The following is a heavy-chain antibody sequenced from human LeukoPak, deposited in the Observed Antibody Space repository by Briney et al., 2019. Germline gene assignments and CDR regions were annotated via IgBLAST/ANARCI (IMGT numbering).Heavy chain of an antibody. V-gene: IGHV4-59*08. Sequence: PSETLSLTCTVSGGSISSHYWSWIRQPPGKGLEWIGYMHYSGSANYNPSLKSRVTMSVDTSKNQFSLNLSSVTAADTAVYYCARRVTSNCFDPWGQGTLVTVSS. CDR3: ARRVTSNCFDP. D-gene: IGHD4-23*01. CDR2: MHYSGSA. J-gene: IGHJ5*02. CDR1: GGSISSHY.